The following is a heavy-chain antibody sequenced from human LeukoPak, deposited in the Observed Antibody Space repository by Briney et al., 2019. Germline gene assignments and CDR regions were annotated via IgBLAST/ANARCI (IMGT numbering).Heavy chain of an antibody. D-gene: IGHD4-11*01. V-gene: IGHV3-21*01. CDR3: ARVRRLQGNRVDY. CDR2: ISSSSSYI. J-gene: IGHJ4*02. CDR1: GFTFSSYS. Sequence: GGSLRLSCAASGFTFSSYSMNWVRQAPGKGLEWVSSISSSSSYIYYADSVKGRFTISIDNAKNSLYLQMNSLRAEDTAVYYCARVRRLQGNRVDYWGQGTLVTVSS.